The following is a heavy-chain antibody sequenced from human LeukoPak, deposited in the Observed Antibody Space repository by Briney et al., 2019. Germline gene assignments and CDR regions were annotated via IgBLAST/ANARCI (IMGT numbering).Heavy chain of an antibody. Sequence: GASVKVSCKTSGYTFISYGFSWVRQAPGQGPEWMGWISAYDGNTNSAQKFQGRVIMTTDTSASTAYMELRSLRSDDTAVYYCARSSSGWWWVGSTPSYYFDYWGQGTQVTVSS. D-gene: IGHD6-19*01. J-gene: IGHJ4*02. V-gene: IGHV1-18*01. CDR3: ARSSSGWWWVGSTPSYYFDY. CDR1: GYTFISYG. CDR2: ISAYDGNT.